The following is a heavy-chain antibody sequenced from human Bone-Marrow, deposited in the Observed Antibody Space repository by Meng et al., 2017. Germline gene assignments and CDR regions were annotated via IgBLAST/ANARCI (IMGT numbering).Heavy chain of an antibody. CDR2: ISGSGGTT. CDR1: GFTFSSYA. D-gene: IGHD6-19*01. Sequence: GGSLRLSCTASGFTFSSYAMSWVRQAPGKGLEWVSSISGSGGTTNYADSVKGRFTISRDNSKNTLYLQMNSLRAEDTAVYYCARVGVYSSGWYGDYFDYWGQGTLVTVSS. CDR3: ARVGVYSSGWYGDYFDY. V-gene: IGHV3-23*01. J-gene: IGHJ4*02.